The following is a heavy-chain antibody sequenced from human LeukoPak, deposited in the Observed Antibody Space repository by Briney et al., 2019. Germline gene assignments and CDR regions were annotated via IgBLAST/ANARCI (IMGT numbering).Heavy chain of an antibody. Sequence: SETLSLTCTVSGGSISSSSYYWGWIRQPPGKGPEWIGSIYYSGSTYCNPSLESRVTISVDTSKNQFSLKLSSVAAADTAVYYCARHAVLGVGYCYYYFMDVWGKGTTVTVSS. V-gene: IGHV4-39*01. CDR2: IYYSGST. D-gene: IGHD2-8*02. J-gene: IGHJ6*03. CDR3: ARHAVLGVGYCYYYFMDV. CDR1: GGSISSSSYY.